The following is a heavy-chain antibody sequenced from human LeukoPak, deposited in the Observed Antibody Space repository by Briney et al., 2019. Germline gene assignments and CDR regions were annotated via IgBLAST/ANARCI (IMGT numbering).Heavy chain of an antibody. CDR1: GGSISSYY. Sequence: SETLSLTCTVSGGSISSYYWSWIRQPPGKGLEWIGYIYYSGSTNYNPSLKSRVTISVDTSKNQFSLKLSSVTAADTAVYYCARGRGRYGDRNYDYWGQGTLVTVSS. CDR3: ARGRGRYGDRNYDY. CDR2: IYYSGST. D-gene: IGHD4-17*01. V-gene: IGHV4-59*01. J-gene: IGHJ4*02.